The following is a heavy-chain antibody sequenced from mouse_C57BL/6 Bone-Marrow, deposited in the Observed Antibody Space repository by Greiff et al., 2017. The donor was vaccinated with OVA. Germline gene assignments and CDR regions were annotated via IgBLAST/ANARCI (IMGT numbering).Heavy chain of an antibody. CDR1: GFSLTSYA. CDR3: ARTATFYYDYDGRGYYFDY. CDR2: IWTGGGT. D-gene: IGHD2-4*01. J-gene: IGHJ2*01. Sequence: QVQLKESGPGLVAPSQSLSITCTVSGFSLTSYAISWVRQPPGKGLEWLGVIWTGGGTNYNSALKSRLSISKDNSKSQVFLKMNSLQTDDTARYYCARTATFYYDYDGRGYYFDYWGQGTTLTVSS. V-gene: IGHV2-9-1*01.